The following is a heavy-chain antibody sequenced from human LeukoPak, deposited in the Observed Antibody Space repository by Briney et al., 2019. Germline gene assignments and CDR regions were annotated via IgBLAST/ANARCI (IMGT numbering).Heavy chain of an antibody. D-gene: IGHD3-9*01. CDR1: GYTFTGYY. CDR3: ARDFRYFVWLLVDTDY. CDR2: INPNSGGT. J-gene: IGHJ4*02. Sequence: GASVKVSCKASGYTFTGYYMHWVRQAPGQGLEWMGWINPNSGGTNYAQKFQGRVTMTRDTSISTAYLELSRLRSDDTAVYYCARDFRYFVWLLVDTDYWGQGTLVTVSS. V-gene: IGHV1-2*02.